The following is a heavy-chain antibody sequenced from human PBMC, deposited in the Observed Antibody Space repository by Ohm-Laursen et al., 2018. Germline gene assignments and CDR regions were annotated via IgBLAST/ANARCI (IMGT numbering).Heavy chain of an antibody. J-gene: IGHJ4*02. CDR1: GYTFTAYY. D-gene: IGHD3-3*01. CDR2: IKPNSGDT. CDR3: ARFPVLPVPGRDFCLDY. Sequence: ASVKVSCKASGYTFTAYYIHWVRQAPGQGLEWMGWIKPNSGDTDYAQKFQDRVTVTRDTSISTTYMELSRLTSDDTAVYYCARFPVLPVPGRDFCLDYWGQGTLVTVSS. V-gene: IGHV1-2*02.